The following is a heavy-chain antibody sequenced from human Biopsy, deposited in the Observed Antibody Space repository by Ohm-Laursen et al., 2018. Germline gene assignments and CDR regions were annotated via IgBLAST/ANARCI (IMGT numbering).Heavy chain of an antibody. V-gene: IGHV3-21*01. J-gene: IGHJ6*02. CDR3: ARDSRRTAREGGMDV. CDR1: GFTFSSYT. Sequence: SLRLSCSASGFTFSSYTMTWVRQAPGRGLEWVSSISSTSDYIYYADSVKGRFTISRDSTKNSLYLQLNSLRAEDTAVYYCARDSRRTAREGGMDVWGQGTTVTVSS. CDR2: ISSTSDYI. D-gene: IGHD6-6*01.